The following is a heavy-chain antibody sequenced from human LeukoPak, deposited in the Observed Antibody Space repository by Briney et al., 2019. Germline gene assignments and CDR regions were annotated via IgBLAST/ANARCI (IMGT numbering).Heavy chain of an antibody. CDR1: GFTFSAYT. Sequence: GGSLRLSCAASGFTFSAYTMHWVRQAPGKGLEYVSAITSNGGTTYYADSVKGRFTISRDNSKNTLYLQIGSLRAEDMAVYYCARSRYDSSAKRGFYFDYWGQGTLVTVSS. V-gene: IGHV3-64*02. CDR2: ITSNGGTT. J-gene: IGHJ4*02. D-gene: IGHD3-22*01. CDR3: ARSRYDSSAKRGFYFDY.